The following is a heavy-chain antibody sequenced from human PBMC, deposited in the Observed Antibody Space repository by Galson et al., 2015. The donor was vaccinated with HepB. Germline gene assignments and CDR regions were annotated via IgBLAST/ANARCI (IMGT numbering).Heavy chain of an antibody. V-gene: IGHV3-48*02. CDR1: GFTFSSYS. CDR3: ARDKGCSSTSCYKYYYYGMDV. J-gene: IGHJ6*02. CDR2: ISSSSSTI. D-gene: IGHD2-2*01. Sequence: SLRLSCAASGFTFSSYSMNWVRQAPGKGLEWVSYISSSSSTIYYADSVKGRFTISRDNAKNPLYLQMNSLRDEDTAVYYCARDKGCSSTSCYKYYYYGMDVWGQGTTVTVSS.